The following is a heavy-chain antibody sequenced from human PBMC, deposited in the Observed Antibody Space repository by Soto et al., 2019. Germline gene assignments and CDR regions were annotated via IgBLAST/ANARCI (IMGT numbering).Heavy chain of an antibody. V-gene: IGHV5-10-1*01. CDR2: IDPSDSYT. J-gene: IGHJ6*02. D-gene: IGHD3-16*01. Sequence: GESLKISCEGFGYIFTNYWISWVRQMPGKGLEWMARIDPSDSYTKYSPSFQGHVIISSDKSNNTAFLQWSSLQASDTAIYFCARLRPGYRYYGMDVWGQGTTVTVSS. CDR3: ARLRPGYRYYGMDV. CDR1: GYIFTNYW.